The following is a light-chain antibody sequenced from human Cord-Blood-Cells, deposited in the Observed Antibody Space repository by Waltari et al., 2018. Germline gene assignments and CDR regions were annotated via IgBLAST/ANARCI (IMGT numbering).Light chain of an antibody. CDR2: DAS. CDR1: QRISSW. Sequence: DIQMPQSPSTLSAAVGDRVTITCRASQRISSWLAWYPQKPGKAPKLMIYDASSLESGVPSRFSGSGYGTEFTHTISSLQRDDFATYYCQQYNSPWPFGPGTKVEIK. CDR3: QQYNSPWP. J-gene: IGKJ1*01. V-gene: IGKV1-5*01.